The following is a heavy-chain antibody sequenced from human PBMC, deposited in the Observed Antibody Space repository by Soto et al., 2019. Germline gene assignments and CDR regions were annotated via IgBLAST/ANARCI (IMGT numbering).Heavy chain of an antibody. D-gene: IGHD3-22*01. CDR2: IIPIFGTA. J-gene: IGHJ3*02. CDR1: GGTFSSYA. V-gene: IGHV1-69*06. CDR3: ARSSPPLSRITMIVVVPGAFDI. Sequence: SVKVSCKASGGTFSSYAISWVRQAPGQGLEWMGGIIPIFGTANYAQKFQGRVTITADKSTSTAYMELSSLRSEDTAVYYCARSSPPLSRITMIVVVPGAFDIWGKGTMVTVS.